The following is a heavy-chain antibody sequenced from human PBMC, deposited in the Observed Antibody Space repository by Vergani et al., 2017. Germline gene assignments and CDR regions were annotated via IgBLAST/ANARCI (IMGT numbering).Heavy chain of an antibody. V-gene: IGHV4-59*11. CDR2: IHYSENT. Sequence: QVQLQESGPGLVKSSETLSLTCSVSFDSIRNLYCNWIRQPPGKGLEWIGSIHYSENTNYNPSLNTRVTISVDTSKNQFSLTLTSVTAADTAVYYCASDTHSGQRADRWGQGSLVTVTS. CDR1: FDSIRNLY. J-gene: IGHJ5*02. CDR3: ASDTHSGQRADR. D-gene: IGHD6-19*01.